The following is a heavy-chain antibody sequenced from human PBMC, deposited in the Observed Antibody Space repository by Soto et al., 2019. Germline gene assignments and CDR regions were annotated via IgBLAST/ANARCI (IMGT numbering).Heavy chain of an antibody. CDR3: AHRRRSDYYDSRFYYGMDV. Sequence: QITLKESGPTLVKPTQTLTLTCTFSGFSLSTSGVGVGWIRQPPGKALEWLALIYRDDDKRYSPSLKSRLTITEDTSKNQVVLTMTNMDPVDTATYYCAHRRRSDYYDSRFYYGMDVWGQGTTVTVSS. CDR1: GFSLSTSGVG. V-gene: IGHV2-5*02. CDR2: IYRDDDK. J-gene: IGHJ6*02. D-gene: IGHD3-22*01.